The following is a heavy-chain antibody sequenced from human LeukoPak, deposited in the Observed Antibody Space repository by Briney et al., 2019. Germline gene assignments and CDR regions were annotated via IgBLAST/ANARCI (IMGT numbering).Heavy chain of an antibody. J-gene: IGHJ4*02. CDR1: GFTFSTYW. Sequence: PGGSLRLSCAASGFTFSTYWMSWVRQAPGKGLEWVANIKQDGSEKYYVDSVKGRFTISRDSAKNSLYLQMNGLRAEDTAMYYCARDSAGNDYWGQGTLVTVSS. CDR3: ARDSAGNDY. D-gene: IGHD6-13*01. CDR2: IKQDGSEK. V-gene: IGHV3-7*01.